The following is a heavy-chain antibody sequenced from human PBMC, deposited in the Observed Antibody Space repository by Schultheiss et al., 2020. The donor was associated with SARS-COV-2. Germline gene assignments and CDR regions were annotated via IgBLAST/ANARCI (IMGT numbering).Heavy chain of an antibody. CDR1: GGSISSGGYY. V-gene: IGHV4-31*03. J-gene: IGHJ5*02. CDR2: IYYSGST. D-gene: IGHD3-16*02. CDR3: ARGIFYDYIWGSYRGFDP. Sequence: LSLTCTVSGGSISSGGYYWSWIRQHPGKGLEWIGYIYYSGSTYYNPSLKSRVTISVDTSKNQFSLKLSSVTAADTAVYYCARGIFYDYIWGSYRGFDPWGQGTLVTVSS.